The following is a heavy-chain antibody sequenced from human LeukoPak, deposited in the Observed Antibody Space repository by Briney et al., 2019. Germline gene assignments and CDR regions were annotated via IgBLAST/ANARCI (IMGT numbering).Heavy chain of an antibody. J-gene: IGHJ4*02. D-gene: IGHD3-9*01. CDR3: ARAFRCFDWLLSGGHFDY. CDR1: GGSFSGYY. Sequence: SETLSLTCAVYGGSFSGYYWSWIRQPPGKGLEWIGETNHSGSTNYNPSLKSRVTISVDTSKNQFSLKLSSVTAADTAVYYCARAFRCFDWLLSGGHFDYWGQGTLVTVSS. V-gene: IGHV4-34*01. CDR2: TNHSGST.